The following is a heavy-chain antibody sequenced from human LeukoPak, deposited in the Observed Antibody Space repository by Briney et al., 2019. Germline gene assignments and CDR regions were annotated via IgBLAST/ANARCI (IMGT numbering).Heavy chain of an antibody. Sequence: GGSLRLSCAASGFTFSSYSMNWVRQAPGKGLDWVSCISSSSSYIYYADSVKGRLTISRDNSKNTLYLQMSSLRAEDTAVYYCVKEGSTWNYEDYFDYWGQGTLVTVSS. J-gene: IGHJ4*02. V-gene: IGHV3-21*01. CDR3: VKEGSTWNYEDYFDY. D-gene: IGHD1-7*01. CDR2: ISSSSSYI. CDR1: GFTFSSYS.